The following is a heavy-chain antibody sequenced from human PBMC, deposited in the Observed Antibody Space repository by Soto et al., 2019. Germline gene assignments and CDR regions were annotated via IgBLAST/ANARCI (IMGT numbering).Heavy chain of an antibody. CDR3: ARGVSVYYSASSNHFDN. Sequence: EVQVVETGGGLIQPGGSLRLSCAVSGFIVSTNHMGWVRQAPGKGLEWVSVIYSTGRTCYGDSVKDRLTISRDNSKNTVYLQMDSLRVDDTAVYYCARGVSVYYSASSNHFDNWGQGTLVTVSS. CDR1: GFIVSTNH. J-gene: IGHJ4*02. CDR2: IYSTGRT. V-gene: IGHV3-53*02. D-gene: IGHD3-10*01.